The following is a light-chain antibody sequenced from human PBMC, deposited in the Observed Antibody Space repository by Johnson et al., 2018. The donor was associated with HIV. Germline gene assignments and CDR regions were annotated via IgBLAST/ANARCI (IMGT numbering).Light chain of an antibody. V-gene: IGLV1-51*02. CDR2: ENN. CDR1: SSNIGNNY. Sequence: QSMLTQPPSVSAAPGQKVTISCSGSSSNIGNNYVSWYRQLPGTAPKLLIYENNKRPSGIPDRFSGSKSGTSATLGITGLQTGDEADYYCGTWDSSLSAFYVFGTGTKVTVL. J-gene: IGLJ1*01. CDR3: GTWDSSLSAFYV.